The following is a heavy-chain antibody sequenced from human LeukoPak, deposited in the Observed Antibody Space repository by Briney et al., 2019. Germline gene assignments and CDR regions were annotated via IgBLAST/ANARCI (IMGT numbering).Heavy chain of an antibody. V-gene: IGHV3-23*01. CDR3: AKADTSYYYYMDV. CDR1: GGSISSSSYY. CDR2: ISGSGGST. D-gene: IGHD5-18*01. J-gene: IGHJ6*03. Sequence: ETLSLTCTVSGGSISSSSYYWGWIRQPPGKGLEWVSAISGSGGSTYYADSVKGRFTISRDNSKNTLYLQMNSLRAEDTAVYYCAKADTSYYYYMDVWGAGTTVTISS.